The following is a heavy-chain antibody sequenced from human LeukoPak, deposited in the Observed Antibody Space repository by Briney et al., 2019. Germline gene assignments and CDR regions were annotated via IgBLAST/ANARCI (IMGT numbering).Heavy chain of an antibody. V-gene: IGHV3-30-3*01. CDR2: ISYDEGKK. D-gene: IGHD4-17*01. J-gene: IGHJ4*02. Sequence: GRSLRLSSVASGFTFSSYAMRWVRQAPGKGLEWLAVISYDEGKKYYAGSVKGRFTISRDNFKNTLFLQMNSLRFEDTAVYYCARDFYGDPHYYFDYWGQGTLVAVSS. CDR3: ARDFYGDPHYYFDY. CDR1: GFTFSSYA.